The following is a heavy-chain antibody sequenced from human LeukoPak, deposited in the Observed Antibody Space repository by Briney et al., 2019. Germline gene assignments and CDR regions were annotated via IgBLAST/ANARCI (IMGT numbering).Heavy chain of an antibody. CDR2: IAPGDSDT. J-gene: IGHJ4*02. D-gene: IGHD2-15*01. Sequence: PGESLKISCKGSGYSFTSYWIGWVRQMPGKGLEWVGIIAPGDSDTRYSPSFQGQVTISADKSINTAYLQWSSLKASDTAMYYCARLYRYCSGGDCYPYYFDNWGQGTLVTVSS. CDR1: GYSFTSYW. CDR3: ARLYRYCSGGDCYPYYFDN. V-gene: IGHV5-51*01.